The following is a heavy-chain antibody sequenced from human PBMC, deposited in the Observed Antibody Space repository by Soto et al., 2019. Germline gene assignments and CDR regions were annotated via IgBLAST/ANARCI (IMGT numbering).Heavy chain of an antibody. CDR2: IYYSGST. CDR3: ARDPPLGSGYSYYFDY. V-gene: IGHV4-59*01. CDR1: GGSISSYY. D-gene: IGHD3-22*01. J-gene: IGHJ4*02. Sequence: PSETLSLTCTVSGGSISSYYLSCIRQPPGKGLEWIGYIYYSGSTNYNPSLKSRVTISVDTSKNQFSLKLSSVTAADTAVYYCARDPPLGSGYSYYFDYWGQGTLVTVSS.